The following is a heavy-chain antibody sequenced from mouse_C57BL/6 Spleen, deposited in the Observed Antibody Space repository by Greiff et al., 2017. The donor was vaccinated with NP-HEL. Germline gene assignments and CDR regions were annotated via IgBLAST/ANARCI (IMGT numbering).Heavy chain of an antibody. Sequence: EVKLMESEGGLVQPGSSMKLSCTASGFTFSDYYMAWVRQVPEKGLEWVANINYDGSSTYYLDSLKSRFIISRDNARNILYLQMSSLKSEETATYYCARDKDGKGYFEVWGTGTTVTVSA. V-gene: IGHV5-16*01. J-gene: IGHJ1*03. CDR1: GFTFSDYY. CDR3: ARDKDGKGYFEV. D-gene: IGHD1-1*01. CDR2: INYDGSST.